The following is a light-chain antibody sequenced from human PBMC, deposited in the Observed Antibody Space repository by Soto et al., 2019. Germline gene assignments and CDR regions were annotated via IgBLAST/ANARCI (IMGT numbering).Light chain of an antibody. CDR1: QGISNY. J-gene: IGKJ3*01. V-gene: IGKV1-27*01. Sequence: DIQMTQSPSSLSASVGDRVTITCRARQGISNYLAWFQQKPGKVPKLLIYAASTLQSGVPSRFSGSGSGTDFTLTISSLQPEDVATYYCQRYNSALGVFGPGTKVDIK. CDR2: AAS. CDR3: QRYNSALGV.